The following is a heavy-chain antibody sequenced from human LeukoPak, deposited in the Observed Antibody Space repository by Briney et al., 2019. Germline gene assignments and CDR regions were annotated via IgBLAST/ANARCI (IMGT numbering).Heavy chain of an antibody. V-gene: IGHV1-18*01. CDR3: AGVYMVRGVRYYYYYYYMDV. CDR1: GYTFTSYG. D-gene: IGHD3-10*01. CDR2: ISAYNGNT. Sequence: ASVKVSCKASGYTFTSYGISWVRQAPGQGLEWMGWISAYNGNTNYAQKLQGRVTMTTDTSTSTAYMELRSLRSDDTAVYYCAGVYMVRGVRYYYYYYYMDVWGKGTTVTVSS. J-gene: IGHJ6*03.